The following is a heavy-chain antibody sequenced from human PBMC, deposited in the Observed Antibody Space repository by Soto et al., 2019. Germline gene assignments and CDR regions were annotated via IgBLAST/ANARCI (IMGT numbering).Heavy chain of an antibody. CDR3: ARVPKKAAAVYFDY. CDR2: INPNSGGT. D-gene: IGHD6-13*01. Sequence: VASVKVSCKASGYTFTGYYMHWVRQAPGQGLEWMGWINPNSGGTKYAQKFQGRVTLTRDTSLSTAYMELNSLRSDDTAVYYCARVPKKAAAVYFDYWGQGTLVTVSS. V-gene: IGHV1-2*02. CDR1: GYTFTGYY. J-gene: IGHJ4*02.